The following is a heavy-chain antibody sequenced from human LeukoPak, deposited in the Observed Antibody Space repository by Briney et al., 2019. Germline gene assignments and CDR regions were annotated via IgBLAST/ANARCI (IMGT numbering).Heavy chain of an antibody. J-gene: IGHJ4*02. D-gene: IGHD2/OR15-2a*01. CDR3: ARLSDLTQFDY. Sequence: SETLSLTCAVYGGSFSGYYWSWIRQPPGKGLEWIGEINHSGSTNYNPSLKSRVTISVDTSKNQFSLKLSSVTAADTAVYYCARLSDLTQFDYWGQGTLVTVSS. CDR2: INHSGST. V-gene: IGHV4-34*01. CDR1: GGSFSGYY.